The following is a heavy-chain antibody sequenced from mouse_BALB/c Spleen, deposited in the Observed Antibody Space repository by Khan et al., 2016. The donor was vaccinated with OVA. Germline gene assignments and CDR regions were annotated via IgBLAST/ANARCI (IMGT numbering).Heavy chain of an antibody. CDR3: ARILSSYAMDY. CDR1: GFTFSSFG. J-gene: IGHJ4*01. CDR2: ISSGSSTF. V-gene: IGHV5-17*02. Sequence: EVQLVESGGGLVQPGGSRKLSCAASGFTFSSFGMFWIRQAPEKGLEWVAYISSGSSTFYYADTVKGRFTISRDHSKNTLFLQMTSLRSEDTAMYYGARILSSYAMDYWGQGTTVTVSS. D-gene: IGHD1-1*01.